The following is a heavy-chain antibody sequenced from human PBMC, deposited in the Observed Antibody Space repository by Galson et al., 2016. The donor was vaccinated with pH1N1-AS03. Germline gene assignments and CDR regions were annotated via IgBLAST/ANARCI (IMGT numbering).Heavy chain of an antibody. CDR3: ARESVTHHDY. D-gene: IGHD2-21*02. CDR2: ISSSSGTI. V-gene: IGHV3-48*02. CDR1: GFTFSTYS. J-gene: IGHJ4*02. Sequence: AASGFTFSTYSMNWVRQAPGKGLEWVSYISSSSGTIYYADSVKGRFTISRDNAKNSLYLQMNSLRDEDTAEYYCARESVTHHDYWGQGTLDTVSS.